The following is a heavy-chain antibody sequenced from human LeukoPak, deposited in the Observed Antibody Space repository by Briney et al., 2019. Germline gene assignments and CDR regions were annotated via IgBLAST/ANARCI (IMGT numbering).Heavy chain of an antibody. J-gene: IGHJ4*02. CDR2: IYTSGST. V-gene: IGHV4-4*07. Sequence: KPSETLSLTCTVSGGSISSYYWSWIRQPAVKGLEWIGRIYTSGSTNYNPSLKSRVTMSVDTSKNQFSLKLSSVTAADTAVYYCARETLADWGYCSTSCTPGLTFDYWGQGTLVTVSS. CDR1: GGSISSYY. CDR3: ARETLADWGYCSTSCTPGLTFDY. D-gene: IGHD2-2*01.